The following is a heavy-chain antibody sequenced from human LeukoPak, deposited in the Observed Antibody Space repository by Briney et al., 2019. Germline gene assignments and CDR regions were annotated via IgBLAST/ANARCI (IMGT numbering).Heavy chain of an antibody. D-gene: IGHD6-13*01. Sequence: GGSLRLSCTASGFTFSSYSIHWVRQAPGKGLEWVALISFDGKKTDYADSVKGRFTFSRDNSKNTLYLQMNSLRAEDTAIYYCVKDRSDNSSWYLGDYWGQGTLVAVSS. V-gene: IGHV3-30*04. CDR2: ISFDGKKT. CDR1: GFTFSSYS. CDR3: VKDRSDNSSWYLGDY. J-gene: IGHJ4*02.